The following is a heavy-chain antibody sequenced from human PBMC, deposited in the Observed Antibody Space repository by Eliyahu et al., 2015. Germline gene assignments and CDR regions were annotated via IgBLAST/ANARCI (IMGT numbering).Heavy chain of an antibody. J-gene: IGHJ4*02. CDR2: IDWEDDK. Sequence: QVTLRESGPALVKPTQTLTLTCSVSGFSLSAMGMCVSWIRQPPGKAPEWLALIDWEDDKYYNPSLKTRLTISKDTSKNQVVLIMTNMGPVDTATYYCARTPMTTVRGHLDYWGQGSLVIVSS. V-gene: IGHV2-70*13. CDR3: ARTPMTTVRGHLDY. D-gene: IGHD4-17*01. CDR1: GFSLSAMGMC.